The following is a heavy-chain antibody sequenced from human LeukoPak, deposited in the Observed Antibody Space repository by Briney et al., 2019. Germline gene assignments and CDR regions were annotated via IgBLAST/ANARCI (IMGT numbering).Heavy chain of an antibody. D-gene: IGHD6-19*01. J-gene: IGHJ4*02. CDR2: ISWNSGSI. CDR1: GFTFDDYD. V-gene: IGHV3-9*01. CDR3: AKDSSGWYGGGYYFDY. Sequence: GGSLRLSCAASGFTFDDYDMHWVRQAPGKGLEWVSGISWNSGSIGYADSVKGRFTISRDNAKNSLYLQMNSLRAEDTAVYYCAKDSSGWYGGGYYFDYWGQGTLVTVSS.